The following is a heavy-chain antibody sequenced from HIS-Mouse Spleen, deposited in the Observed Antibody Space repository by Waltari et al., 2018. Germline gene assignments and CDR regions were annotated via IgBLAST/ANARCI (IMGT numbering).Heavy chain of an antibody. Sequence: LHLQNWGPGLVKPSETLPPTSPASGGSISSSSYCWGWIRRPPGKGLEWIGSIYYSGSTYYNPSLKSRVTISVDTSKNQFSLKLSSVTAADTAVYYCARKRTASGWFDPWGQGTLVTVSS. CDR2: IYYSGST. CDR1: GGSISSSSYC. D-gene: IGHD2-21*02. J-gene: IGHJ5*02. V-gene: IGHV4-39*01. CDR3: ARKRTASGWFDP.